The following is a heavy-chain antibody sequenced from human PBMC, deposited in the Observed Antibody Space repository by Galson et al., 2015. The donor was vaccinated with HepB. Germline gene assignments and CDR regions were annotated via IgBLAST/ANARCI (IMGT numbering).Heavy chain of an antibody. J-gene: IGHJ3*01. CDR3: ARIRHWGDAFDV. CDR1: EISLSTDGMR. CDR2: IDWDDEK. Sequence: PALVKPTQTLTLTCTFSEISLSTDGMRVGWIRQPPGKALEWLARIDWDDEKYYRSSLKTRLTISKDTSKNQVVLKMTKMDPVDTATYYCARIRHWGDAFDVWGQGTVVTVSS. V-gene: IGHV2-70*04. D-gene: IGHD7-27*01.